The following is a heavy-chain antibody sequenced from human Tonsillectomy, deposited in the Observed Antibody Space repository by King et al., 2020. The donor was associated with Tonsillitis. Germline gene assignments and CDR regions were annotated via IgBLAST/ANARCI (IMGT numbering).Heavy chain of an antibody. CDR2: IDTSGST. D-gene: IGHD6-19*01. J-gene: IGHJ5*02. V-gene: IGHV4-61*02. Sequence: QLQESGPGLVKPSQTLSLTCTVSGGSISSGTYYWSWIRQPAGKGLEWIGRIDTSGSTNYNPSLKSRVTMSVDTSKNQFSLKLSSVTAADTAVYYCARDTGAGWSSDWYNWRFDHWGQGILVTVSS. CDR3: ARDTGAGWSSDWYNWRFDH. CDR1: GGSISSGTYY.